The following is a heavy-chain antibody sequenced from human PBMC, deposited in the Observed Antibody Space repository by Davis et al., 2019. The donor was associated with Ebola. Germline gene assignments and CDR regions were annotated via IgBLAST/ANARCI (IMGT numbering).Heavy chain of an antibody. D-gene: IGHD1-26*01. CDR2: IKQDGSEK. Sequence: GEFLKISCAASGFTFSSYWMNWVRQAPGKGLEWVANIKQDGSEKYYVDSVKGRFSISRDNAKNSLYLQMNGLRAEDTAVYYCARSYSGSRIYDYWGQGTLVTVSS. J-gene: IGHJ4*02. CDR3: ARSYSGSRIYDY. V-gene: IGHV3-7*03. CDR1: GFTFSSYW.